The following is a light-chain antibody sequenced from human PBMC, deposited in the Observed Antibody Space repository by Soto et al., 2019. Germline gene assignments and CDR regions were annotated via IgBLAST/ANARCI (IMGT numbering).Light chain of an antibody. Sequence: QSVLTQPASVSGSPGQSITISCTGTSSDVGGYNYVSWYQQHPGKAPKLTIYDVSNRPSGVSNRFSGSKSGNMASLTISGLQAEDEADYYCSSYTSSSTVLFGGGTKLTVL. CDR3: SSYTSSSTVL. CDR1: SSDVGGYNY. V-gene: IGLV2-14*01. J-gene: IGLJ2*01. CDR2: DVS.